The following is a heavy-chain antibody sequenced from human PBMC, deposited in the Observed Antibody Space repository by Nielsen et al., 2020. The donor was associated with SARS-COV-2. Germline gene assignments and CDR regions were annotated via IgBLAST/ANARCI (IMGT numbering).Heavy chain of an antibody. CDR2: IHTSGST. CDR3: ARDLGGYCSSTSCSIYYGMDV. V-gene: IGHV4-4*07. D-gene: IGHD2-2*01. Sequence: SETLSLTCTVSGGSISSYYWSWIRQPAGKGLEWIGRIHTSGSTNYNPSLKSRVTMSVDTSKNQFSLKLSSVTAADTAVYYCARDLGGYCSSTSCSIYYGMDVWGQGTTVTVSS. J-gene: IGHJ6*02. CDR1: GGSISSYY.